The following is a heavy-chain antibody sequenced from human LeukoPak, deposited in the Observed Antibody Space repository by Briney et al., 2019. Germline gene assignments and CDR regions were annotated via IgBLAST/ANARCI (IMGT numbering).Heavy chain of an antibody. D-gene: IGHD3-3*01. CDR2: TYCSGST. CDR1: GGSISSYY. V-gene: IGHV4-59*01. Sequence: KPSETLSLACTVSGGSISSYYWSWIRQPPGKGLEWIGYTYCSGSTNYNPSLKSRVTISVDTSKNQFSLKLSSVTAADTAVYYCARDKLRFLEGAFDIWGQGTMVTVSS. J-gene: IGHJ3*02. CDR3: ARDKLRFLEGAFDI.